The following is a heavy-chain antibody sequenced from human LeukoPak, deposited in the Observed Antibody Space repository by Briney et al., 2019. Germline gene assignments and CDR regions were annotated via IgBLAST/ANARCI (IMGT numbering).Heavy chain of an antibody. CDR2: ISDSGGRT. J-gene: IGHJ4*02. V-gene: IGHV3-23*01. Sequence: GGSLRLSCAVSGITLSNYRVSWVRQAPGKGLEWVAGISDSGGRTNYADSVKGRFTISRDNPKNTIYLQMNSLRAEDTAVYFCAKRGVVIRVILVGFHKEAYYFDSWGQGALVTVSS. CDR3: AKRGVVIRVILVGFHKEAYYFDS. D-gene: IGHD3-22*01. CDR1: GITLSNYR.